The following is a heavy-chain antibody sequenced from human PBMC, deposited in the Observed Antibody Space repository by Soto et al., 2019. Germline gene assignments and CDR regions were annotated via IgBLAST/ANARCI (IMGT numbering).Heavy chain of an antibody. V-gene: IGHV3-7*01. CDR2: IKQDGSEK. J-gene: IGHJ5*02. CDR3: AGETNRDFDP. Sequence: GGSLRLSCASSGFTFSSYWMSWVRQAPGKGLEWVANIKQDGSEKYYVDSVKGRFTISRDNAKNSLYLQMDSLRAEDTAVYYYAGETNRDFDPWRDGPLVTV. CDR1: GFTFSSYW.